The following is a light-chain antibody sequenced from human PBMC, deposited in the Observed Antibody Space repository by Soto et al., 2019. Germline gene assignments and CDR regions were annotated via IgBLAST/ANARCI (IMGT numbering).Light chain of an antibody. J-gene: IGLJ2*01. CDR3: SLYAGSNNCGV. V-gene: IGLV2-8*01. CDR1: SSDVGGYNY. CDR2: EVS. Sequence: QSVLTQPPSASGSPGQSVTISCTGTSSDVGGYNYVSWYQQHPGKAPKLMIYEVSKRPSGVPDRFSGAKSGNTASLTVSGLQAEDEADYYCSLYAGSNNCGVFGGGTKLTVL.